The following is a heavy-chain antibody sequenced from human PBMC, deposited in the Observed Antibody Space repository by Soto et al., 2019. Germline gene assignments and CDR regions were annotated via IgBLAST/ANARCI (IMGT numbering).Heavy chain of an antibody. CDR2: ISYDGSNK. D-gene: IGHD6-19*01. CDR3: AKGGGWYGYFDY. J-gene: IGHJ4*02. CDR1: GFTFSSYG. Sequence: GSLRLSCAASGFTFSSYGMHWVRQAPGKGLEWVAVISYDGSNKYYADSVKGRFTISRDNSKNTLYLQMNSLRAEDTAVYYCAKGGGWYGYFDYWGQGTLVTVSS. V-gene: IGHV3-30*18.